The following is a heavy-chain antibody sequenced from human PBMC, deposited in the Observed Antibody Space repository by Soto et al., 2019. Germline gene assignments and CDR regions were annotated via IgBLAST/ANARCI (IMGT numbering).Heavy chain of an antibody. V-gene: IGHV4-30-2*01. CDR3: ARTSKDYYDSSGYQPLDY. CDR2: IYHSGST. Sequence: PSETLSLTCAVSGGSISSGGYSWSWIRQPPGKGLEWIGYIYHSGSTYYNPSLKSRVTISVDRSKNQFSLKLSSVTAADTAVYYCARTSKDYYDSSGYQPLDYWGQGTLVTVSS. CDR1: GGSISSGGYS. J-gene: IGHJ4*02. D-gene: IGHD3-22*01.